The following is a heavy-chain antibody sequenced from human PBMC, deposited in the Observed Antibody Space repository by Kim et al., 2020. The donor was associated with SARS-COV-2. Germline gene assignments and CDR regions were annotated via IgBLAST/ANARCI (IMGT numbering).Heavy chain of an antibody. Sequence: GGSLRLSCAASGFSVSSNYMSWSRQAPEKGLEWVSIIYPSGSTYYADSVKGRFTISRDNSKNTMYLQMNSLRAEDTAVYYCARDPYTSSSGRAPFGMDVWGQGATVTVSS. V-gene: IGHV3-53*01. CDR3: ARDPYTSSSGRAPFGMDV. CDR2: IYPSGST. CDR1: GFSVSSNY. J-gene: IGHJ6*02. D-gene: IGHD6-6*01.